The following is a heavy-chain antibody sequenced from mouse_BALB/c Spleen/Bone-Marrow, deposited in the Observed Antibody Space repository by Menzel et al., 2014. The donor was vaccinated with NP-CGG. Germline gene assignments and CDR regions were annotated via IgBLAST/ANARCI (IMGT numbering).Heavy chain of an antibody. J-gene: IGHJ3*01. V-gene: IGHV1S137*01. Sequence: QVQLQQSGAELVRPGVSVKISCKGSGYTFTDYAMHWVKQSHAKSLEWIGVIGTYYGDATYNRKFKTKATMTVDKSSSTAYMELARLTSEDSARYYCAREGPWFAFWGQGTLVTVSA. CDR1: GYTFTDYA. CDR2: IGTYYGDA. CDR3: AREGPWFAF.